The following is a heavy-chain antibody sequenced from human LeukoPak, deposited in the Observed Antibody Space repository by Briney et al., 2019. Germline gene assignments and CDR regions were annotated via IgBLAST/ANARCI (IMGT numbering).Heavy chain of an antibody. J-gene: IGHJ4*02. D-gene: IGHD6-13*01. V-gene: IGHV4-59*01. CDR3: ASDIYSSNSD. CDR2: IYYSGST. Sequence: PSETLSLTCTVSGVSISTSYWSWIRQPPGKGLEWIGYIYYSGSTSYNPSLKSRVTISVDTPNNQFSLELTSVTAADTAFYYCASDIYSSNSDWGQGTLVTVSS. CDR1: GVSISTSY.